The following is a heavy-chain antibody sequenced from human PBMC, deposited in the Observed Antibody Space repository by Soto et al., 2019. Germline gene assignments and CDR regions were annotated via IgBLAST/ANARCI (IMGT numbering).Heavy chain of an antibody. CDR3: ASLGYCSGGSCYSVFQH. J-gene: IGHJ1*01. CDR1: GGTFSSYT. CDR2: IIPILGIA. Sequence: QVQLVQSGAEVKKPGSSVKVSCKASGGTFSSYTISWVRQAPGQGLEWMGRIIPILGIANYAQKFQGRVTITAXXSXSXXDMELSSLRSEDTAVYYCASLGYCSGGSCYSVFQHWGQGTLVTVSS. D-gene: IGHD2-15*01. V-gene: IGHV1-69*02.